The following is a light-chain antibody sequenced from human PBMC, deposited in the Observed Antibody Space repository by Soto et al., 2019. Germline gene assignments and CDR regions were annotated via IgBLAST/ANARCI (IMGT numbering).Light chain of an antibody. V-gene: IGKV1-9*01. Sequence: IPFTQSPSSPSASVGGRVTIPCRASQDISSLLAWYQQKPGKATKLLIYAASTLQNGVTPRFSGSGSGTDFTLTISSLQPEDFATYYCQHFRSFPITFGQGTRLEI. CDR3: QHFRSFPIT. CDR2: AAS. CDR1: QDISSL. J-gene: IGKJ5*01.